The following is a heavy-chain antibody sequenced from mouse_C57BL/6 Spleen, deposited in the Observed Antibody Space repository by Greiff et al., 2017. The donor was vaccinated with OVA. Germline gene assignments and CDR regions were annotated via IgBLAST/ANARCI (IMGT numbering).Heavy chain of an antibody. CDR1: GYTFTSYW. CDR2: IHPNSGST. Sequence: QVQLQQSGAELVKPGASVKLSCKASGYTFTSYWMHWVKQRPGQGLEWIGMIHPNSGSTNYNEKFKSKATLTVDKSSSTAYMQLSSLTSEDSAVYYCARAPIYYYGSSYLDYWGQGTTLTVSS. D-gene: IGHD1-1*01. V-gene: IGHV1-64*01. J-gene: IGHJ2*01. CDR3: ARAPIYYYGSSYLDY.